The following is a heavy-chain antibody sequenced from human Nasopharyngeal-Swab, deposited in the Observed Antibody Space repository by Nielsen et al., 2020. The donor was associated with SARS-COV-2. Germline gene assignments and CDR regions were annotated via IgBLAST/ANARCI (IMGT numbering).Heavy chain of an antibody. CDR2: ISSSSSTI. D-gene: IGHD3-22*01. V-gene: IGHV3-48*04. CDR3: ARGYDSSGVAFDS. Sequence: GESLKISCAASGFTFSSYSMNWVRQAPGKGLEWVSYISSSSSTIYYADSVKGRFTISRDNAKNSLYLQMNSLRAEDTAVYYCARGYDSSGVAFDSCGQGTMVTVSS. J-gene: IGHJ3*02. CDR1: GFTFSSYS.